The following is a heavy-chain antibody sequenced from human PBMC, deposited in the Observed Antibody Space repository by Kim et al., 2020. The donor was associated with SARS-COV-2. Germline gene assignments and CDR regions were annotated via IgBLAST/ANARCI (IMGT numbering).Heavy chain of an antibody. CDR1: GGTFSSYA. CDR3: ARGPYRGWPPRMGMPY. V-gene: IGHV1-69*13. J-gene: IGHJ4*02. Sequence: SVKVSCKASGGTFSSYAISWVRQAPGQGLEWMGGIIPIFGTANYAQKFQGRVTITADESTSTAYMELSSLRSEDTAVYYCARGPYRGWPPRMGMPYWGQGTLVTVSS. CDR2: IIPIFGTA. D-gene: IGHD1-26*01.